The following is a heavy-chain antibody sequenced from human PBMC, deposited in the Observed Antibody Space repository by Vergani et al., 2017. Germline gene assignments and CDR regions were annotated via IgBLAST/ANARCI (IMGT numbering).Heavy chain of an antibody. Sequence: EVQLLESGGGSAQPGESLRLSCVASGFTFTAHGLNWVRQAPGTGLEWVSGISGQNFRTHYADSVKGRFTISRDDSKNTVYLQINSLRAEDTAVYYCARLSYDTTPYLQGGYDCWGQGTLVSVSS. CDR1: GFTFTAHG. CDR3: ARLSYDTTPYLQGGYDC. CDR2: ISGQNFRT. V-gene: IGHV3-23*01. D-gene: IGHD3-22*01. J-gene: IGHJ4*02.